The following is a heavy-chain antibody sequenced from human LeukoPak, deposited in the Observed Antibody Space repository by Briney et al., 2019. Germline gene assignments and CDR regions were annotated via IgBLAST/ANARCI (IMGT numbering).Heavy chain of an antibody. CDR1: QFTFSTYA. CDR2: ISTSDSGT. D-gene: IGHD6-13*01. CDR3: AKRAAAGSGYYNFFVDV. J-gene: IGHJ6*04. Sequence: GGSLRLSCTASQFTFSTYAMSWVRQAPGKGLEWVSGISTSDSGTYYADSVKGRFVISRDNSKNTLYLQMNSLRAEDTAVYYCAKRAAAGSGYYNFFVDVWAMGPRSPSPQ. V-gene: IGHV3-23*01.